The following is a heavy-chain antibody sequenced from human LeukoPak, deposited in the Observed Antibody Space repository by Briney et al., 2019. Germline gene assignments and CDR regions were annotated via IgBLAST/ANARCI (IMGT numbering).Heavy chain of an antibody. CDR2: INHSGST. CDR3: ARGGGIAVADSYFDY. V-gene: IGHV4-34*01. Sequence: SETLSLTCAVYGGSFSGYYWSWIRQPPGKGLEWIGEINHSGSTNYNPSLKSRVTISVDTSKNQFSLKLSSVAAADTAVYYCARGGGIAVADSYFDYWGQGTLVTVSS. D-gene: IGHD6-19*01. J-gene: IGHJ4*02. CDR1: GGSFSGYY.